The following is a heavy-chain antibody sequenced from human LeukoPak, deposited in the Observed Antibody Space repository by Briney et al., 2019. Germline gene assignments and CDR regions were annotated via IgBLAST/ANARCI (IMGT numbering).Heavy chain of an antibody. CDR2: INHSGST. Sequence: SETLSLTCAVYGGSFSGYYWSWIRQPPGKGLEWIGEINHSGSTNYNPSLKSRVTISVDTSKNQSSLKLSSVTAADTAVYYCARGPRTKNFDYWGQGTLVTVSS. D-gene: IGHD2-8*01. CDR1: GGSFSGYY. CDR3: ARGPRTKNFDY. V-gene: IGHV4-34*01. J-gene: IGHJ4*02.